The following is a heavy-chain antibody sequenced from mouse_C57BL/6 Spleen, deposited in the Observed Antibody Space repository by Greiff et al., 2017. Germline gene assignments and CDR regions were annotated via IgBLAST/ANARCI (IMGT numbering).Heavy chain of an antibody. J-gene: IGHJ4*01. CDR2: ISDGGSYT. Sequence: EVHLVESGGGLVKPGGSLKLSCAASGFTFSSYAMSWVRQTPEKRLEWVATISDGGSYTYYPDNVKGRFTISRDNAKNNLYLQMSHLKSEDTAMYYCARDHYGSSRAMDYWGQGTSVTVSS. D-gene: IGHD1-1*01. V-gene: IGHV5-4*01. CDR3: ARDHYGSSRAMDY. CDR1: GFTFSSYA.